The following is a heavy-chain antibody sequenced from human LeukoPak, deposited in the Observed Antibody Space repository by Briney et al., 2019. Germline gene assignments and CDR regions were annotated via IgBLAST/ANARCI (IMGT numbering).Heavy chain of an antibody. CDR1: GGSISSSGYY. D-gene: IGHD6-13*01. CDR3: ARVKGTAAGVPDY. J-gene: IGHJ4*02. Sequence: PSETLSLTCTASGGSISSSGYYWSWIRQHPGKGLEWIGYIYYSGSTYYNPSLKSRVTISVDTSKNQFSLKLNSVTAADTAVYYCARVKGTAAGVPDYWGQGTLVTVSS. CDR2: IYYSGST. V-gene: IGHV4-31*03.